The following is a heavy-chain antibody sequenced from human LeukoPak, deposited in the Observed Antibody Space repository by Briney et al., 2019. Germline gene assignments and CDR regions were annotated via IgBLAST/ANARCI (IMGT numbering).Heavy chain of an antibody. D-gene: IGHD1-1*01. CDR3: AKDPPQYYPNWHGGGEADY. Sequence: GGSLRLSCAASGFTFSSYAMSWVRQAPGKGLEWVSAISGSGGSTYYADSVKGRFTISRDNSKNTLYLQMNSLRAEGTAVYHCAKDPPQYYPNWHGGGEADYWGQGTLVTVSS. J-gene: IGHJ4*02. CDR2: ISGSGGST. V-gene: IGHV3-23*01. CDR1: GFTFSSYA.